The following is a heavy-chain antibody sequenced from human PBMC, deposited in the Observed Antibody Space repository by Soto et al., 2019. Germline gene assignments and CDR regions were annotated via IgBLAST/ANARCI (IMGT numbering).Heavy chain of an antibody. Sequence: SVKVSWKASGGTFSSYAISWVRQAPGQGLEWMGGIIPIFGTANYAQKFQGRVTITADESTSTAYMELSSLRSEDTAVYYCAAYDFWSGYTRGNPFDYWGQGSLVTVSS. CDR3: AAYDFWSGYTRGNPFDY. CDR1: GGTFSSYA. D-gene: IGHD3-3*01. J-gene: IGHJ4*02. V-gene: IGHV1-69*13. CDR2: IIPIFGTA.